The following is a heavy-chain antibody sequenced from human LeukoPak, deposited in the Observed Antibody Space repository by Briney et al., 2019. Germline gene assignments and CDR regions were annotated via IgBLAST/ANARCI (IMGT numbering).Heavy chain of an antibody. J-gene: IGHJ4*02. Sequence: GGSLRLSCAASGFTFDDYAMHWIRQAPGKGLEWVSGINWNGGKIGYADSVKGRFTVSRDSAKSSLYLQMNTLRAEDMAFYYCAKALSSSFTGSSWEYWGQGTLVTVSS. V-gene: IGHV3-9*03. CDR1: GFTFDDYA. CDR2: INWNGGKI. D-gene: IGHD6-6*01. CDR3: AKALSSSFTGSSWEY.